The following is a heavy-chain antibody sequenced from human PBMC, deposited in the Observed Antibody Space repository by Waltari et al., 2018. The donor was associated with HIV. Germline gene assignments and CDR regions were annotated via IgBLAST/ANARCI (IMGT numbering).Heavy chain of an antibody. V-gene: IGHV4-61*02. CDR2: ITLAGRT. D-gene: IGHD2-8*02. CDR3: VRTTWTGPCCLSRYFDV. CDR1: ATAIGTVGSY. J-gene: IGHJ2*01. Sequence: QVQLHESGPTLVRPSQTLTLTCTVSATAIGTVGSYWSWTRQADRQTLEWVGRITLAGRTKYNPAVASRCTITLETPQNTSSLRLNSVFGPDTAVYYCVRTTWTGPCCLSRYFDVWGRGT.